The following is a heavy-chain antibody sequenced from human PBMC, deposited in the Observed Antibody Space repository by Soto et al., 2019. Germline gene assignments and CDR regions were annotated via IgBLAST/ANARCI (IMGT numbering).Heavy chain of an antibody. CDR1: GFTFSSYS. V-gene: IGHV3-48*01. D-gene: IGHD3-3*01. CDR2: ITSSSGTI. Sequence: EVQLVESGGGLIQPGGSLRLSCAASGFTFSSYSMNWVRQTPGKGLEWISHITSSSGTIYYADSVKGRFTISRDNAKNSLYLQMNSLSAEDTAVYFCARDGSDFWSGFSFGGLYYFDYWGQGTLVTVSS. J-gene: IGHJ4*02. CDR3: ARDGSDFWSGFSFGGLYYFDY.